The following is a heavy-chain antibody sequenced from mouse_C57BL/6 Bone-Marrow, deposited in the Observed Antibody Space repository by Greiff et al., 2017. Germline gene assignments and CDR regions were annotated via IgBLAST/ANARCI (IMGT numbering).Heavy chain of an antibody. Sequence: QVQLQQSGAELVRPGASVTLSCKASGYTFTDYEMHWVKQTPVHGLEWIGAIDPETGGTAYNQKFKGKAILTADKSSSTAYMELRSLTSEDSAVYYCTRADFDYGAYWGQGTLVTVSA. CDR1: GYTFTDYE. D-gene: IGHD2-4*01. CDR2: IDPETGGT. J-gene: IGHJ3*01. V-gene: IGHV1-15*01. CDR3: TRADFDYGAY.